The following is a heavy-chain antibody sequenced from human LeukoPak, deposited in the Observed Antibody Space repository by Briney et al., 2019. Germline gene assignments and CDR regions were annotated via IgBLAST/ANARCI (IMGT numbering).Heavy chain of an antibody. CDR3: TRDRQGPRLYEMDI. Sequence: GGSLSLSCAASGFTFSMYWMSWVRQAPGKGPEWVANIKVDGSEIYYVDSVKGRFTISRDNAKNSLYLQMNNLRAEDTAVYYCTRDRQGPRLYEMDIWGQGTTVTVSS. V-gene: IGHV3-7*01. J-gene: IGHJ6*02. D-gene: IGHD2-8*01. CDR1: GFTFSMYW. CDR2: IKVDGSEI.